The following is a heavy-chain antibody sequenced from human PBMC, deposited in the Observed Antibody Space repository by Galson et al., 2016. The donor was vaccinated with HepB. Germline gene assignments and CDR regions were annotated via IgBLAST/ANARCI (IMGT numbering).Heavy chain of an antibody. D-gene: IGHD2-2*01. CDR2: ISRSGDST. CDR1: GFTFNNYG. J-gene: IGHJ6*04. V-gene: IGHV3-23*01. Sequence: SLRLSCAASGFTFNNYGMTWVRQAPGKGLEVVSSISRSGDSTDYADSVKGRFTISRDNSKNTLSLQMNSLTADDTAIYYCVQGSTAPDVWGKGTTVTVSS. CDR3: VQGSTAPDV.